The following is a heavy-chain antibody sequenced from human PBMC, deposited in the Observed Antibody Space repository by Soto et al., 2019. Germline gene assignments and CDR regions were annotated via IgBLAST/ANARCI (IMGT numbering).Heavy chain of an antibody. Sequence: EVKLVESGGGLVQPGGSLRLSCAASGFTFNTNEMSWVRQAPGKGLEWVSYISSGGSAIYYADSVKGRFTISRDNAKSSLYLQMNSLRAEDTAVYYCARFNIVLDRTFDYWGQGTMVTVSS. CDR3: ARFNIVLDRTFDY. CDR2: ISSGGSAI. CDR1: GFTFNTNE. V-gene: IGHV3-48*03. D-gene: IGHD2-15*01. J-gene: IGHJ4*02.